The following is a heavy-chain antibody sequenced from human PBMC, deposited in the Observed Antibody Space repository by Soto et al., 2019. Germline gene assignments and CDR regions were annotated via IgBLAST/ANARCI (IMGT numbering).Heavy chain of an antibody. CDR3: ARLKGGRSSWYTVGDYYYGMDV. J-gene: IGHJ6*02. CDR1: GGTFSSYA. Sequence: GASVKVSCKASGGTFSSYAISWVRQAPGQGLEWMGGIIPIFGTANYAQKFQGRVTITADESTSTAYMELSSLRSEDTAVYYCARLKGGRSSWYTVGDYYYGMDVWGQGTTVTVSS. D-gene: IGHD6-13*01. V-gene: IGHV1-69*13. CDR2: IIPIFGTA.